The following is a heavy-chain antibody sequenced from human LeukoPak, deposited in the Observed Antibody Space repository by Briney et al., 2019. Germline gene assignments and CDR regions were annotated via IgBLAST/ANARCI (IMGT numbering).Heavy chain of an antibody. J-gene: IGHJ4*02. D-gene: IGHD1-7*01. CDR2: INPSGGST. CDR3: ARDIGDWNYDY. V-gene: IGHV1-46*01. CDR1: GYTFTSYY. Sequence: ASVKVSCKASGYTFTSYYMHWVRQAPGQGLEWMGIINPSGGSTSYAQKFQGRVTMTRNTSTSTVYMELSSLRSEDTAVYYCARDIGDWNYDYWGQGTLVTVSS.